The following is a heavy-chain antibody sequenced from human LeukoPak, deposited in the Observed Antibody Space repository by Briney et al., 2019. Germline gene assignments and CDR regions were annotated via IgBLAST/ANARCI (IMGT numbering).Heavy chain of an antibody. J-gene: IGHJ3*02. CDR3: AIAVAGTGAAFDI. Sequence: PSETLSLTCTVSGVSISSYYWSWIRQPPGKGLEWIGYIYYSGSTNYNPSLKSRVTISVDTSKNQFPLKLSSVTAADTAVYYCAIAVAGTGAAFDIWGQGTMVTVSS. CDR1: GVSISSYY. CDR2: IYYSGST. V-gene: IGHV4-59*01. D-gene: IGHD6-19*01.